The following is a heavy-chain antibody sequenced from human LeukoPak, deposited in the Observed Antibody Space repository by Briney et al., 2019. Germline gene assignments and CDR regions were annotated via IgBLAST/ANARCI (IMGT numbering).Heavy chain of an antibody. CDR3: ATRVTADSYEAFDI. D-gene: IGHD6-13*01. V-gene: IGHV3-48*03. J-gene: IGHJ3*02. Sequence: GGSLRLSCAASGFTFSSYEMNWVRQAPGKGLEWVSYISSSGSTIYYADSVKGRFTISRDNAKNSLYLQMNSLRAEDTALYYCATRVTADSYEAFDIWGQGTMVTVSS. CDR1: GFTFSSYE. CDR2: ISSSGSTI.